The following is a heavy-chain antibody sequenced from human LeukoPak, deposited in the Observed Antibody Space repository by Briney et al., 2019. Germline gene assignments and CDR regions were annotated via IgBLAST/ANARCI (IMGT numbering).Heavy chain of an antibody. CDR3: ARDGGSSGWYFCVY. D-gene: IGHD6-19*01. V-gene: IGHV1-69*13. Sequence: SVKVSCKASGYTFTSYDINWVRQAPGQGLEWMGGIIPIFGTANYAQKFQGRVTITADESTSTAYMELSSLRSEDTAVYYCARDGGSSGWYFCVYWGQGTLVTVSS. CDR1: GYTFTSYD. J-gene: IGHJ4*02. CDR2: IIPIFGTA.